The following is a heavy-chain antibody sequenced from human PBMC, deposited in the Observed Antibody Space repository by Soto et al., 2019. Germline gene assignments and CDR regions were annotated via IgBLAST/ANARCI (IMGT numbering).Heavy chain of an antibody. V-gene: IGHV6-1*01. Sequence: SQTLSLTCAISGDSVSINSTAWNWIRQSPSRGLEWLGRTYYRSKWYNDYAVSVKSRITINPDTSKHQFSLQLNSVPPEDTAVYYCARVVRSSGWYYYYYGMDVWGQGTTVTVSS. CDR1: GDSVSINSTA. CDR2: TYYRSKWYN. D-gene: IGHD6-19*01. CDR3: ARVVRSSGWYYYYYGMDV. J-gene: IGHJ6*02.